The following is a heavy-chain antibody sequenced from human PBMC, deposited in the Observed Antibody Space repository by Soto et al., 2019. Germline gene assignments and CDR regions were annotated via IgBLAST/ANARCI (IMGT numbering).Heavy chain of an antibody. CDR2: IYHSGST. J-gene: IGHJ2*01. CDR1: GGSISSSNW. Sequence: SETLSLTCAVSGGSISSSNWWSWVRQPPGKGLEWIGEIYHSGSTNYNPSLKSRVTISVDKSKNQFSLKLSSVTAADTAVYYCARDDSGYSSSWYWYFDLWGRGTLVTVSS. D-gene: IGHD6-13*01. CDR3: ARDDSGYSSSWYWYFDL. V-gene: IGHV4-4*02.